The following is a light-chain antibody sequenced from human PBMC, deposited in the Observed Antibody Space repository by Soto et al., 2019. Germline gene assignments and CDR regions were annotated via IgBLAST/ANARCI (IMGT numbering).Light chain of an antibody. CDR2: RNN. CDR1: SSSLGSNY. J-gene: IGLJ2*01. CDR3: AAWDDSLSGVV. V-gene: IGLV1-47*01. Sequence: QSVLTQPPSASWTPGQRVTISCSGSSSSLGSNYVYWYQQLPGTAPKLLIYRNNQRPSGVPDRFSGSKSGTSASLAISGLRSEDEADYYCAAWDDSLSGVVFGGGTKRTVL.